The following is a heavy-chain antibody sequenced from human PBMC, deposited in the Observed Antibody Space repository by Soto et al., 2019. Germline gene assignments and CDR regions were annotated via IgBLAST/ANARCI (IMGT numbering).Heavy chain of an antibody. V-gene: IGHV3-33*01. CDR3: ARDKLWFGELYNWFDP. CDR1: GFTFSSYG. J-gene: IGHJ5*02. D-gene: IGHD3-10*01. CDR2: IWYDGSNK. Sequence: GGSPRLSCAAAGFTFSSYGMHWVRQDPGKGLEWVAVIWYDGSNKYYADSVKGRFTISRDNSKNTLYLQMNSLRAEDTAVYYCARDKLWFGELYNWFDPWGQGTLVTVSS.